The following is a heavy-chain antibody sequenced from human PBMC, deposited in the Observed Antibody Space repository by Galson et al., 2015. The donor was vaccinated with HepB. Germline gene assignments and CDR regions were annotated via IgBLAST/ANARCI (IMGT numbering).Heavy chain of an antibody. Sequence: SCKASGYTFTGYYMHWVRQAPGQGLEWMGWINPNSGGTNYAQKFQGWVTMTRDTSISTAYMELSRLRSDDTAVYYCAAGYSGYGSWFDPWGQGTLVTVSS. D-gene: IGHD5-12*01. CDR2: INPNSGGT. CDR1: GYTFTGYY. V-gene: IGHV1-2*04. J-gene: IGHJ5*02. CDR3: AAGYSGYGSWFDP.